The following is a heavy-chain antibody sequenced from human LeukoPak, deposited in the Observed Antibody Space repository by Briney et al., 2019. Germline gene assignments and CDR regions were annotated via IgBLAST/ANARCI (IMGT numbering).Heavy chain of an antibody. Sequence: GGSLRLSCAASGFTFSSYGMNWVRQAPGKGLEWVSGIGGGGGSTFYADSVKGRFTISRDNSKNTLYLQMNSLRAEDTAVYYCARDYYDILTGYYTDYWGQGTLVTVSS. CDR2: IGGGGGST. CDR3: ARDYYDILTGYYTDY. V-gene: IGHV3-23*01. CDR1: GFTFSSYG. J-gene: IGHJ4*02. D-gene: IGHD3-9*01.